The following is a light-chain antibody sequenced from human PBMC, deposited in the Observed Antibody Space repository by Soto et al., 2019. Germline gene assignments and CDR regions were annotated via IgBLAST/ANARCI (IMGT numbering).Light chain of an antibody. CDR2: QAS. Sequence: DVVMTQSPLSLSVTLGQPASISCRSSHSLVHYDGNTYLNWFQQRPCQSPRRLIYQASYRDSGVPVRFSGSGSGTDFTLKISRVEAEDVGIYYCMQGTHLLFTFGEGTKLEIK. J-gene: IGKJ2*01. V-gene: IGKV2-30*02. CDR1: HSLVHYDGNTY. CDR3: MQGTHLLFT.